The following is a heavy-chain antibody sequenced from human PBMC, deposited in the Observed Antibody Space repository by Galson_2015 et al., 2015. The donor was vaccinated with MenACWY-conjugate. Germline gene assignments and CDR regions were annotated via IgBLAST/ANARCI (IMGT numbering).Heavy chain of an antibody. CDR1: GFTFRNFA. CDR2: ISGSGANT. Sequence: SLRLSCAASGFTFRNFAMSWVRLAPGKGLEWLSAISGSGANTYYADSVKGRFTVSRDNSKDTVHLQMNSLRGEDTALYYCAKTQKLIYHYYGMDVWGRGTTVTVSS. CDR3: AKTQKLIYHYYGMDV. D-gene: IGHD2/OR15-2a*01. V-gene: IGHV3-23*01. J-gene: IGHJ6*02.